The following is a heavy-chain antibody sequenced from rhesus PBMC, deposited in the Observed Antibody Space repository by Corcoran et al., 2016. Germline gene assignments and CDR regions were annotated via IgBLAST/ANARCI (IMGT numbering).Heavy chain of an antibody. V-gene: IGHV4-127*01. CDR3: ARGFRGLDS. CDR1: GYSIIRGHG. CDR2: IGGKSGST. Sequence: QVRLQASVPGLVKPSDTLSLTCAVSGYSIIRGHGRCWLRLLAGKGLEWIGYIGGKSGSTNYTPSLKSRVTISKDSSKNQFSLKLSSVTDADTAVYYCARGFRGLDSWGQGVVVTVSS. J-gene: IGHJ6*01.